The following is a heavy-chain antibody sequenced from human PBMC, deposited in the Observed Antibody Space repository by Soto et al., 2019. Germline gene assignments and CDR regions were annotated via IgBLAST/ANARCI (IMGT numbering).Heavy chain of an antibody. D-gene: IGHD1-26*01. CDR2: ISYDGSNK. J-gene: IGHJ4*02. CDR3: ASLFIVGATFWDY. CDR1: GFTFSSYA. Sequence: QVQLVESGGGVVQPGRSLRLSCAASGFTFSSYAMHWVRQAPGKGLEWVAVISYDGSNKYYADSVKGRFTISRDNSKNTLYLQMNSLRAEDTAVYYCASLFIVGATFWDYWGQGTLVTVSS. V-gene: IGHV3-30-3*01.